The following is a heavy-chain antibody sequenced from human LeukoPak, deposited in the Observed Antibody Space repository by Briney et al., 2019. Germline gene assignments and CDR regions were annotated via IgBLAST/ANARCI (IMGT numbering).Heavy chain of an antibody. CDR3: ASSASFFAMAVGGH. J-gene: IGHJ4*02. V-gene: IGHV1-46*01. Sequence: ASVKVSCKASGYTFTGYYMHWVRQAPGQGLEWMGIINPSVGSTNYAQKFQGRVTMTRDTSTSTVYMELSSLRSEDTAVYYCASSASFFAMAVGGHWGQGTLVTVSS. D-gene: IGHD6-19*01. CDR1: GYTFTGYY. CDR2: INPSVGST.